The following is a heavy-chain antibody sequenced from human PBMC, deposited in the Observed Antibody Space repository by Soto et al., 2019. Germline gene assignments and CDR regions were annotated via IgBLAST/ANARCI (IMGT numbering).Heavy chain of an antibody. J-gene: IGHJ4*02. CDR1: GFSLTTSAVG. Sequence: QITLNESGPTVVRPTETLTLTCRFSGFSLTTSAVGVGWIRQSPGKAPEWLALIYWADDKRYSASLKSRLTNTKDTSMNQVVLTLSDLDPTDTATYYCAHRVRRSVFGLVTTTAIYFDFWGQGTLVAVSA. CDR2: IYWADDK. V-gene: IGHV2-5*02. CDR3: AHRVRRSVFGLVTTTAIYFDF. D-gene: IGHD3-3*01.